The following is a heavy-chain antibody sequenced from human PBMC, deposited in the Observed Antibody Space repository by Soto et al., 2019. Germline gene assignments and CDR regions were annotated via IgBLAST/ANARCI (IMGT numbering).Heavy chain of an antibody. J-gene: IGHJ4*02. CDR3: ARDPWAADY. CDR1: GFTVSTKY. V-gene: IGHV3-66*01. CDR2: IYSGGST. Sequence: EVQLVESGGGLVQPGGSLRLSCAASGFTVSTKYMSWLRQSPGTGLEWCSVIYSGGSTFYADSVRGRFTISRDNSKNTVNIQMNSLRAEDTAVYYCARDPWAADYWGQGTLVTVFS. D-gene: IGHD3-16*01.